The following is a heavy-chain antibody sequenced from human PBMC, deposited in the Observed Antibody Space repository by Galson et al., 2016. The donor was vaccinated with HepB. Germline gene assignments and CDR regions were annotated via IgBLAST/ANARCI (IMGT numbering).Heavy chain of an antibody. CDR3: ARVSHLAGSGTYDY. Sequence: SLRLSCAASGFTFSVYWMTWVRQAPGKGLEWVANIKPDGSETYCVDSVKGRFTFSRDNAKNSLFLQMSSLRVDDTAVYHCARVSHLAGSGTYDYWGQGSLVTVPS. CDR1: GFTFSVYW. CDR2: IKPDGSET. J-gene: IGHJ4*02. V-gene: IGHV3-7*01. D-gene: IGHD3-10*01.